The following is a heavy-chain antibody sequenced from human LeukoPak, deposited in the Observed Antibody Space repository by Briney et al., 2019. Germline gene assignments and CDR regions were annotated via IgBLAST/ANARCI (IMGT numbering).Heavy chain of an antibody. CDR3: AKRKNSPGYSSLDQ. Sequence: GGSLRLSCVASGFTFSSFALDWVRQAPGRGLEWISVVSRTGSTKYYADSVKGRFTVSRDNSKNTVYLQMNSLRVDDSAVYYCAKRKNSPGYSSLDQWGQGTLVTVPS. CDR1: GFTFSSFA. V-gene: IGHV3-23*01. CDR2: VSRTGSTK. D-gene: IGHD2-15*01. J-gene: IGHJ4*02.